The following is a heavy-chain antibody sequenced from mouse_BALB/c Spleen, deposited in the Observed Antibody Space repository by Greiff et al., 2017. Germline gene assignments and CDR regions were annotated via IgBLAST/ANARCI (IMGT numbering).Heavy chain of an antibody. CDR1: GYTFTSYW. D-gene: IGHD2-1*01. CDR2: IYPGNSDT. CDR3: TGYGNYGAWFAY. V-gene: IGHV1-5*01. Sequence: DVQLQESGTVLARPGASVKMSCKASGYTFTSYWMHWVKQRPGQGLEWIGAIYPGNSDTSYNQKFKGKAKLTAVTSTSTAYMELSSLTNEDSAVYYCTGYGNYGAWFAYWGQGTLVTVSA. J-gene: IGHJ3*01.